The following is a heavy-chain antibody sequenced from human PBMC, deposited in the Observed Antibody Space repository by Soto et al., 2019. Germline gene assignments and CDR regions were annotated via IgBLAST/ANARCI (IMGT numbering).Heavy chain of an antibody. V-gene: IGHV3-23*01. CDR2: ISGSGGNT. Sequence: GGSLRLSCAASGFTFSSYAMSWVRQAPGKGMEWVSAISGSGGNTYYADSVKGRFTISRDNSKNTLYLQMNSLRAEDTAVYYCAKGPGSGSYPALDYWGQGTLVTVSS. J-gene: IGHJ4*02. CDR1: GFTFSSYA. CDR3: AKGPGSGSYPALDY. D-gene: IGHD3-10*01.